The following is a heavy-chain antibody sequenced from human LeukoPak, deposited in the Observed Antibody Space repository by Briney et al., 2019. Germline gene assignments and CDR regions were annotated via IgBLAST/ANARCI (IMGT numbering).Heavy chain of an antibody. V-gene: IGHV1-18*04. CDR1: GYTFTSYG. CDR2: ISAYNGNT. D-gene: IGHD3-10*01. Sequence: ASVKVSCKASGYTFTSYGISWVRQAPGQGLEWMGWISAYNGNTNYAQKLQGRVTMTTDTSTSTAYMELRSLRSDDTAVYYCASELTPYGSGSYAAYWGQGTLVTVSS. J-gene: IGHJ4*02. CDR3: ASELTPYGSGSYAAY.